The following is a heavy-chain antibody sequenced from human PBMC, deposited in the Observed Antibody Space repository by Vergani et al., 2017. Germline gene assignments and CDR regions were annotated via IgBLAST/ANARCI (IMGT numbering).Heavy chain of an antibody. D-gene: IGHD6-13*01. J-gene: IGHJ6*02. CDR3: ARDPLYSTTWPFLLLDMDV. CDR1: GGSISSGSYY. V-gene: IGHV4-61*02. Sequence: QVQLQESGPGLVRPSQTLSLTCTVSGGSISSGSYYWGWFRQPAGKGLEWIGRFYTGGGTSYNPSLKSRVTISVDTSKNQFSLQLSSVTAADTAVYYCARDPLYSTTWPFLLLDMDVWGQGTTVTVPS. CDR2: FYTGGGT.